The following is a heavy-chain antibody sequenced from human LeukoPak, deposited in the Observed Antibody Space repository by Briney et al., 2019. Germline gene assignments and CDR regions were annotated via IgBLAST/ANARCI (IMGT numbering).Heavy chain of an antibody. CDR2: INPTRGGT. J-gene: IGHJ5*02. Sequence: ASVKVSCKXSGYTFTGYYMHWVRQAPRQGLEWMGRINPTRGGTNYAQKFQGRVTMARDTSISSAYMELSRLRSDDTAVYYCATLAVAGVNWFDPWGQGTLVTVSS. CDR1: GYTFTGYY. D-gene: IGHD6-19*01. CDR3: ATLAVAGVNWFDP. V-gene: IGHV1-2*06.